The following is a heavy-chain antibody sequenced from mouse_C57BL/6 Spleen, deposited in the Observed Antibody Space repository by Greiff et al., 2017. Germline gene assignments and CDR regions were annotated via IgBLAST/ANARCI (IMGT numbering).Heavy chain of an antibody. CDR1: GFTFSSYG. Sequence: EMKVVESGGDLVKPGGSLKLSCAASGFTFSSYGMSWVRQTPDKRLEWVATISSGGSYTYYPDSVKGRFTISRDNAKKTLYLQMSSLKSEDTAIYYCATMVTPDAMDYWGQGTSVTVSS. CDR2: ISSGGSYT. V-gene: IGHV5-6*01. CDR3: ATMVTPDAMDY. J-gene: IGHJ4*01. D-gene: IGHD2-2*01.